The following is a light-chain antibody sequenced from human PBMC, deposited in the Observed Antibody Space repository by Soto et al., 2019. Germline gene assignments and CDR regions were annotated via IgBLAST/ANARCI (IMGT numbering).Light chain of an antibody. Sequence: ERVMTQSPATLSVSPGERATLSCRASKSVSSNLAWYQQKPGQAPRLLIYGASTRATGIPARFSGSGSGTEFTLTISSLQSEDSAVYNCQQYNNWHQTFGQGTKLEIK. V-gene: IGKV3-15*01. CDR1: KSVSSN. J-gene: IGKJ2*01. CDR2: GAS. CDR3: QQYNNWHQT.